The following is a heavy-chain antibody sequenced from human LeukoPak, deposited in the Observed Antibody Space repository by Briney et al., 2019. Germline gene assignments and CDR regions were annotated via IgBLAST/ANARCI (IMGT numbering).Heavy chain of an antibody. D-gene: IGHD6-19*01. CDR1: GYTFTSFG. V-gene: IGHV1-18*01. CDR2: ISAYNGNT. Sequence: ASVRVSCKASGYTFTSFGISWVRQAPGQWLEWMGRISAYNGNTNYAQTLQGRVTMTTDTSTSTAYMELRSLRSDDTAVYYCARDRSDGYSSGWYYFDYWGQGTLVTVSS. CDR3: ARDRSDGYSSGWYYFDY. J-gene: IGHJ4*02.